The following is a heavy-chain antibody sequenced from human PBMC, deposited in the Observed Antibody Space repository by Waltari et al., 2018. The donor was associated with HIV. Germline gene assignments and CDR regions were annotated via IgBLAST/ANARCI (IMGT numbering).Heavy chain of an antibody. CDR1: GGSITNSY. Sequence: QVQLQESGPGLVKPSEILSITCIVSGGSITNSYWTWILQPAGNGLEWLGRINASGVTNYNPSLKSRVTMSVDTSKNQFSLKLTSLTAADTAVYFCARETSGPTWRLFDSWGQGTLVTVSS. D-gene: IGHD1-26*01. J-gene: IGHJ4*02. CDR3: ARETSGPTWRLFDS. CDR2: INASGVT. V-gene: IGHV4-4*07.